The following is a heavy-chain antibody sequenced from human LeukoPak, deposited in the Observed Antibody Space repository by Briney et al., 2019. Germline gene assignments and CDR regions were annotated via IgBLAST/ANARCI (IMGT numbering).Heavy chain of an antibody. CDR2: ISYSGST. CDR1: GGPISSDY. Sequence: SETLSLTCTVSGGPISSDYWSWIRQPPGKGLESIGYISYSGSTNYNPSLKSRVTISVDTSKNQFSLKLSSVTAADTAVYYCASNKAAAGTGYWGQGTLVTVSS. CDR3: ASNKAAAGTGY. J-gene: IGHJ4*02. D-gene: IGHD6-13*01. V-gene: IGHV4-59*12.